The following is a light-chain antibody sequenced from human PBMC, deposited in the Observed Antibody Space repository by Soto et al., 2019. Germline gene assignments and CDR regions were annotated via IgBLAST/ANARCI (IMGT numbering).Light chain of an antibody. CDR1: QNIGSF. CDR3: QQGSTTPIT. Sequence: DIQMTQSPSSLSASIGDRVTLPCRASQNIGSFLNWYQQKPGEAPRLLVYSAFRIQSGVPSRFNASGSGADFTLSISSLQPEDFSTYYCQQGSTTPITFGLGTRLEIK. V-gene: IGKV1-39*01. J-gene: IGKJ5*01. CDR2: SAF.